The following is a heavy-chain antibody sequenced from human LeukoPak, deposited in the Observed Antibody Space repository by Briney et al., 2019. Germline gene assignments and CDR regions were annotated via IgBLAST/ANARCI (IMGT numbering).Heavy chain of an antibody. J-gene: IGHJ3*02. D-gene: IGHD2-2*03. CDR2: IIPILGIA. V-gene: IGHV1-69*04. CDR3: ARVGIVVVPAAPHDAFDI. CDR1: GGTFSSYA. Sequence: SVKVSCKASGGTFSSYAVSWVRQAPGQGLEWMGRIIPILGIANYAQKFQGRVTITADKSTSTAYMELSSLRSEDTAVYYCARVGIVVVPAAPHDAFDIWGQGTMVTVSS.